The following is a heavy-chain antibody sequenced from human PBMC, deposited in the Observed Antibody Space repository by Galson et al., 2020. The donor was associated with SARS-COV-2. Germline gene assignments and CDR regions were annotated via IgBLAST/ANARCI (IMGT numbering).Heavy chain of an antibody. V-gene: IGHV3-49*03. CDR2: IRSKAYGGTT. Sequence: GGSLRLSCTASGFTFGDYAMSWFRQAPGKGLEWVGFIRSKAYGGTTEYAASVKGRFTISRDDSKSIAYLQMNSLKTEDTAVYYCTRVLEAMIGVGNWFDPWGQGTLVTVSS. CDR1: GFTFGDYA. J-gene: IGHJ5*02. CDR3: TRVLEAMIGVGNWFDP. D-gene: IGHD3-22*01.